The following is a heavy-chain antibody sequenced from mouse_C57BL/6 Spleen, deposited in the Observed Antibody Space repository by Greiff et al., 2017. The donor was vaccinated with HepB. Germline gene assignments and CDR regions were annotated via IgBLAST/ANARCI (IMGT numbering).Heavy chain of an antibody. D-gene: IGHD2-4*01. CDR1: GYTFTDYN. CDR2: INPNNGGT. CDR3: AKNYYDYVHWYFDV. J-gene: IGHJ1*03. Sequence: EVKLMESGPELVKPGASVKIPCKASGYTFTDYNMDWVKQSHGKSLEWIGDINPNNGGTIYNQKFKGKATLTVDKSSSTAYMELRSLTSEDTAVYYCAKNYYDYVHWYFDVWGTGTTVTVSS. V-gene: IGHV1-18*01.